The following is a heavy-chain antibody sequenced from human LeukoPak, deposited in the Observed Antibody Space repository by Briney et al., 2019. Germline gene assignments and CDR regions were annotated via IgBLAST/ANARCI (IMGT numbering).Heavy chain of an antibody. CDR3: AKDLILDY. CDR2: IGDSGDNT. V-gene: IGHV3-23*01. J-gene: IGHJ4*02. CDR1: GFSFRSYA. Sequence: GGSLRLSCAASGFSFRSYAMSWVRQAPEKGLEWVSGIGDSGDNTYYADSVKGRFTISRDNSKNTLYLQMNSLRAEDTAVYYCAKDLILDYWGQGTLVTVSS.